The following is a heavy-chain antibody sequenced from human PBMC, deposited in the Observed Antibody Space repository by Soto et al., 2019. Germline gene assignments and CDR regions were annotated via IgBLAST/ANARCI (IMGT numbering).Heavy chain of an antibody. V-gene: IGHV3-23*01. CDR1: GFTVSSYA. J-gene: IGHJ4*02. Sequence: EMQLLESGGGLVQAGGSLRLSCAASGFTVSSYALNWVRQAPGKGLEWVSGISASTYYADSVEGRFTISRDTSKNTLYLTMNSLRAEDTAIYFCAIRMYSTRWYYLDYWGQGTLVTVSS. D-gene: IGHD6-13*01. CDR3: AIRMYSTRWYYLDY. CDR2: ISAST.